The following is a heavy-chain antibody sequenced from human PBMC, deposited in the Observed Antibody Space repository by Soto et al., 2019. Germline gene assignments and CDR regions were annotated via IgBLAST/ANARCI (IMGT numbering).Heavy chain of an antibody. CDR1: GGTFSSYT. CDR2: IIPILGIA. V-gene: IGHV1-69*04. Sequence: ASVKVSCKASGGTFSSYTISWVRQAPGQGLEWMGRIIPILGIANYAQKFQGRVTITADKSTSTAYMELSSLRSEDTAVYYCARDPTYGDYAPDYWGQGTLVTVSS. CDR3: ARDPTYGDYAPDY. D-gene: IGHD4-17*01. J-gene: IGHJ4*02.